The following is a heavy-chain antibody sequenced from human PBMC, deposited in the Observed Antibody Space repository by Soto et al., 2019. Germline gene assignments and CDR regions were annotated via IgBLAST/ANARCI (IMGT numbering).Heavy chain of an antibody. V-gene: IGHV5-51*01. CDR3: ARSATVTKLVARLNWFDP. CDR1: GYSFTSYW. J-gene: IGHJ5*02. Sequence: GESLKISCKGSGYSFTSYWIGWVRQMPGKGLEWMGIIYPGDSDTRYSPSFQGQVTISADKSISTAYLQWSSLKASDTAMSYCARSATVTKLVARLNWFDPCGQGTLVTVSP. CDR2: IYPGDSDT. D-gene: IGHD4-17*01.